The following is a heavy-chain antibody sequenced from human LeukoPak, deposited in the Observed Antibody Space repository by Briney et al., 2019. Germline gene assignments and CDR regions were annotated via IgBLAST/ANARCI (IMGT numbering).Heavy chain of an antibody. Sequence: GGSLRLSCAASGFTFDDYAMHWVRQAPGKGLEWVSLISWDGGSTYYADSVKGRFTISRDNGKNSLYLQMNSLRAEDTALYYCAKVSWSSTVNYYMDVWGKGTTVTVSS. CDR2: ISWDGGST. CDR1: GFTFDDYA. D-gene: IGHD4-11*01. J-gene: IGHJ6*03. CDR3: AKVSWSSTVNYYMDV. V-gene: IGHV3-43D*03.